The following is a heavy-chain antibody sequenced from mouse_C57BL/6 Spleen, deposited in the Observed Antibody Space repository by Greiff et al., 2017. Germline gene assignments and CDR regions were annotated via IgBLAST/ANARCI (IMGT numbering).Heavy chain of an antibody. CDR2: IYIGNGYT. CDR1: GYTFTSYG. J-gene: IGHJ4*01. V-gene: IGHV1-58*01. Sequence: EVQGVESGAELVRPGSSVKMSCKTSGYTFTSYGINWVKQRPGQGLEWIGYIYIGNGYTEYNEKFKGKATLTSDTSSSTAYMQLSSLTSEDTAIYFCARMGTIYYEYDEGMDYWGKGTSVTVSS. CDR3: ARMGTIYYEYDEGMDY. D-gene: IGHD2-4*01.